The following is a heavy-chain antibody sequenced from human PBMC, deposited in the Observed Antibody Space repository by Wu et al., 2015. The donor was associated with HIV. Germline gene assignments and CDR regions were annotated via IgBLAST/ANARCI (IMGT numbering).Heavy chain of an antibody. D-gene: IGHD5-24*01. CDR2: IIPIFGTA. J-gene: IGHJ4*02. CDR3: AREGKMATICYYFDY. V-gene: IGHV1-69*13. Sequence: QVQLVQSGAEVKKPGSSVKVSCKASGGTFSSYAISWVRQAPGQGLEWMGRIIPIFGTANYAQKFQGRVTITADESTSTAYMELSSLRSEDTAVYYCAREGKMATICYYFDYWGQGTLVTVSS. CDR1: GGTFSSYA.